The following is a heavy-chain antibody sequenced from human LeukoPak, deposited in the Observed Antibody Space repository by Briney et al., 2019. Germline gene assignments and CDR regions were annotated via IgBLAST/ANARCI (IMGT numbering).Heavy chain of an antibody. CDR3: VRVRGLINNLDY. V-gene: IGHV3-23*01. J-gene: IGHJ4*02. CDR2: ISGSGGNT. CDR1: GFTYSSYA. D-gene: IGHD3-10*01. Sequence: PGGSLRLSCAASGFTYSSYAMSWVRQAPGEGLEWVSAISGSGGNTFYAHSVKGRFTISRDNSKNTLYLQMNSLRAEDTAAYYCVRVRGLINNLDYWGQGTLVTVSS.